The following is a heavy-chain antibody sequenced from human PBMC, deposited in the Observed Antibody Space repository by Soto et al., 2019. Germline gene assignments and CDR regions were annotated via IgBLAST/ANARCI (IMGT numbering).Heavy chain of an antibody. CDR3: ARSRGSTYMGYYFDH. CDR2: INQSGRT. V-gene: IGHV4-34*01. Sequence: SETLSLTCAVYGGSFSGYYWSWIRQPPGKGLECIGEINQSGRTNYNPSLESRVTISLDTAKSQFSLRLTSVTAADTAVYYCARSRGSTYMGYYFDHWGQGALVTVSS. D-gene: IGHD3-16*01. CDR1: GGSFSGYY. J-gene: IGHJ4*02.